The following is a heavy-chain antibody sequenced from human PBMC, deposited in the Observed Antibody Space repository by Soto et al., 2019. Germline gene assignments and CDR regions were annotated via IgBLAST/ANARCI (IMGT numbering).Heavy chain of an antibody. CDR1: GGTFSSYA. D-gene: IGHD1-1*01. V-gene: IGHV1-69*13. CDR2: IIPIFGTA. J-gene: IGHJ4*02. Sequence: GASVKVSCKASGGTFSSYAISWVRQAPGQGLEWMGGIIPIFGTANYAQKFQGRVTITADESKNQFSLQLNSVTPEDTAVYYCARERSTTGTTCFDYWGQGTLVTVSS. CDR3: ARERSTTGTTCFDY.